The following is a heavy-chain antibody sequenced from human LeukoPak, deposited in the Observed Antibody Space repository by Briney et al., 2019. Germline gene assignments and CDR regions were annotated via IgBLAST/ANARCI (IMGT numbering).Heavy chain of an antibody. CDR3: ARDQFKTDCSSTSCPPST. D-gene: IGHD2-2*01. V-gene: IGHV3-74*01. Sequence: GGSLRLSCAASGFTFSSYWMHWVRQAPGKGLVWVSRINSDGSSTSYADSVKGRFTISRDNAKNTLYLQMNSLRAEDTAVYYCARDQFKTDCSSTSCPPSTWGQGTLVTVSS. CDR1: GFTFSSYW. CDR2: INSDGSST. J-gene: IGHJ5*02.